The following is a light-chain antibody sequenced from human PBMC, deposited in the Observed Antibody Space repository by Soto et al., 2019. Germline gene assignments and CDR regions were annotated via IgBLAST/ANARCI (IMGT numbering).Light chain of an antibody. Sequence: IMMTQSPCTLSVSSCEGATLSCTASQSVNLNLAWYQQKPGQPPRLLMYGASTRATGIPVRFRGSGSGTEFTLTISSLESEDSAVYYCHQYNTWPRCTFGPGTKVEIK. CDR3: HQYNTWPRCT. CDR1: QSVNLN. V-gene: IGKV3-15*01. J-gene: IGKJ3*01. CDR2: GAS.